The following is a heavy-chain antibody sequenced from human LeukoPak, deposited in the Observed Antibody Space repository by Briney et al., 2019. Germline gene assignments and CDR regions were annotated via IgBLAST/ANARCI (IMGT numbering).Heavy chain of an antibody. CDR2: ISDDGNFK. D-gene: IGHD3-16*01. V-gene: IGHV3-30*04. CDR1: GFTFSTYS. CDR3: AREVRLPHNDALIHRRALDV. Sequence: GGSLRLSCVASGFTFSTYSMRWVRQAPGKGLEWLAIISDDGNFKYYGDPVKGRFTISRDNTKKTLYLQMNRLRPEDSAVFYCAREVRLPHNDALIHRRALDVWGQGTMVTASS. J-gene: IGHJ3*01.